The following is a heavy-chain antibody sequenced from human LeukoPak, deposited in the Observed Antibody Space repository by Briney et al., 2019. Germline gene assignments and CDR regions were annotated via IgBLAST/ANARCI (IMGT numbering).Heavy chain of an antibody. D-gene: IGHD3-16*01. CDR2: ISGSGASI. CDR1: GFTFSNYP. J-gene: IGHJ3*02. V-gene: IGHV3-23*01. CDR3: VTKLYVGNTHAFDI. Sequence: PGGSLRLSCTVAGFTFSNYPISFVRQTPGKGLDWVSAISGSGASIYYADAVRGRFTISRDNSKNTAYLQMNSLRDEDTALYYCVTKLYVGNTHAFDIWGQGTMVTVSP.